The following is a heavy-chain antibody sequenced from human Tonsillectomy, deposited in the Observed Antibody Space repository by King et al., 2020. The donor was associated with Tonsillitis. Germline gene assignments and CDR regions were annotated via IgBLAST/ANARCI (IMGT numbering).Heavy chain of an antibody. CDR3: ARDEGVVRGVITDINWFDP. J-gene: IGHJ5*02. CDR1: GFTFSSYA. D-gene: IGHD3-10*01. CDR2: ISYDGSNK. Sequence: VQLVESGGGVVQPGRSLRLSCAASGFTFSSYAMHWVRQAPGKGLEWVAVISYDGSNKYYEDSVKGRFTISRDNSKNTLYLQMNSLRAEDTAVYYCARDEGVVRGVITDINWFDPWGQRTLVTVSS. V-gene: IGHV3-30*04.